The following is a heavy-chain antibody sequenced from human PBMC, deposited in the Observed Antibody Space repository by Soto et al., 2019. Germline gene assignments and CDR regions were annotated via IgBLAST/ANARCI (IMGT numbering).Heavy chain of an antibody. Sequence: QVQLVQSGAEVKKPGASVKVSCKASGYTFTSYDINWVRQATGQGLEWMGWMNPNSGNTGYAQKFQGRDTTTRNNSISRDYLALSSLRSEDTAVDYCARTIYGDNVDYWGQGTLVTVSS. CDR1: GYTFTSYD. CDR3: ARTIYGDNVDY. V-gene: IGHV1-8*01. CDR2: MNPNSGNT. J-gene: IGHJ4*02. D-gene: IGHD4-17*01.